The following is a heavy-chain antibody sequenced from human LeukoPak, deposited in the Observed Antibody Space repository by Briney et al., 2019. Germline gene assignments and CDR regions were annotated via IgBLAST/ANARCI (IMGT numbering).Heavy chain of an antibody. J-gene: IGHJ4*02. Sequence: SETLSLTCTVSGGSISSYYWSWLRQPPGKGLEWIGYIYYSGSTNYNPSLKSRVTISVDTSKNQFSLKLSSVTAADTAVYYCARGYDSSGYLYGYWGQGTLVTVSS. CDR3: ARGYDSSGYLYGY. CDR1: GGSISSYY. CDR2: IYYSGST. D-gene: IGHD3-22*01. V-gene: IGHV4-59*01.